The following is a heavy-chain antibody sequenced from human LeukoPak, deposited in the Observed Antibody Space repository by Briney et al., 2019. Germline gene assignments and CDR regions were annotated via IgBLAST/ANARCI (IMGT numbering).Heavy chain of an antibody. Sequence: PSETLSLNCTVSGGSISSYYWSWIRQPAGKGLEWIGRIYTSGSTNYNPSLKSRVTMSVDTSKNQFSLKLSSVTAADTAVYYCAREPYDILTGYYYYMDVWGKGTTVTVSS. D-gene: IGHD3-9*01. CDR1: GGSISSYY. CDR3: AREPYDILTGYYYYMDV. J-gene: IGHJ6*03. CDR2: IYTSGST. V-gene: IGHV4-4*07.